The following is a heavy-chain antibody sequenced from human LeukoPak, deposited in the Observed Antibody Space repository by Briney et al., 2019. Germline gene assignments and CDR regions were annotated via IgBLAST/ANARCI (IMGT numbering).Heavy chain of an antibody. J-gene: IGHJ4*02. CDR1: GFTVSSNY. D-gene: IGHD4-11*01. CDR3: ARDRTDDYSNYDY. V-gene: IGHV3-66*01. Sequence: GGSLTLSCAASGFTVSSNYMSWVRQAPGKGLEWVAVIYSGGSTYYAESVNGGCTISRDNSKNKLHLQLNNLRPEDRAVYYFARDRTDDYSNYDYWGQGTIVPVSS. CDR2: IYSGGST.